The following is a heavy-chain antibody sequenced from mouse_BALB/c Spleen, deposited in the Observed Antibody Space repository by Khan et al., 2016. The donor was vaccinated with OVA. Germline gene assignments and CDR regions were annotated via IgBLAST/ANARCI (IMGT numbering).Heavy chain of an antibody. CDR2: INPSSGSS. CDR1: GYTFSAYW. V-gene: IGHV1-7*01. D-gene: IGHD2-1*01. CDR3: ARRSFYGNLGYFDV. Sequence: QVQLQQSGAELAKPGPSVEMSCKASGYTFSAYWTYWLKQRPRQGPEWIGNINPSSGSSDYNQRFKDKVTLTADKSYTTTYLQLSSLTAEDSAGYYCARRSFYGNLGYFDVKRAGTTVTVS. J-gene: IGHJ1*01.